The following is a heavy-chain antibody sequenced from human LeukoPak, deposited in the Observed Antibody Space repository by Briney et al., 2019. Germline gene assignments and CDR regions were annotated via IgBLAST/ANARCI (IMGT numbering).Heavy chain of an antibody. CDR2: INPNNGGT. Sequence: PGASVKVSCKASEYTFTGYYMHWVRQAPGQGLEWMGRINPNNGGTNYAQKFQGRVTMTGDTSISTAYMELNGLRSDDTAVYYCTRKSGSYHGNDFWGQGTLVTVSS. V-gene: IGHV1-2*06. D-gene: IGHD1-26*01. CDR3: TRKSGSYHGNDF. J-gene: IGHJ4*02. CDR1: EYTFTGYY.